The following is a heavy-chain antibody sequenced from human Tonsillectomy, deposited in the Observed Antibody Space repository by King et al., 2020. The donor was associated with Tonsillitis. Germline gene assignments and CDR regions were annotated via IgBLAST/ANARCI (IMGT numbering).Heavy chain of an antibody. D-gene: IGHD1-1*01. Sequence: VQLVESGGGLVQPGGSLRLSCAASGFTFSNYWMHWVRQGPGKGLMWVSRINSDGSSTNYGDSLKGRFTISRDNAKNTLFLQLNILRAEDTAVYFCARAPSGGDRTFWNQGREGNAFEVWGQGTMVTVSS. CDR1: GFTFSNYW. CDR3: ARAPSGGDRTFWNQGREGNAFEV. J-gene: IGHJ3*01. CDR2: INSDGSST. V-gene: IGHV3-74*01.